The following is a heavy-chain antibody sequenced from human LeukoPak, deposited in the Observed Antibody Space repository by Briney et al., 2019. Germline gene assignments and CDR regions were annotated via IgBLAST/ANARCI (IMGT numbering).Heavy chain of an antibody. CDR2: ISGSGGST. CDR1: GFTFSSYA. J-gene: IGHJ4*02. V-gene: IGHV3-23*01. Sequence: GSLRLSCAASGFTFSSYAMSWVRQSPGKGLEWVSAISGSGGSTYYADSVKGRFTVSRDNSKNTLYLQMNSLRAEDTAVYYCAKSGNDYGDYDYWGQGTLVTVSS. CDR3: AKSGNDYGDYDY. D-gene: IGHD4-17*01.